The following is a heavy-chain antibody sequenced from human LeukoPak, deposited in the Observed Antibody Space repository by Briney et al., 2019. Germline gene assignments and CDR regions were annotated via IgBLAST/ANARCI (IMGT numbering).Heavy chain of an antibody. V-gene: IGHV4-61*02. Sequence: SQTLSLTCTVSGGSISSGSYYWSWIRQPAGKGLEWIGRIYTSGSTNYNPSLKSRVTISVDTSKNQFSLKLSSVTAADTAVYYCARAYYDFWSGYYYYYYYYMDVWGKGTTVTVSS. CDR3: ARAYYDFWSGYYYYYYYYMDV. D-gene: IGHD3-3*01. CDR2: IYTSGST. CDR1: GGSISSGSYY. J-gene: IGHJ6*03.